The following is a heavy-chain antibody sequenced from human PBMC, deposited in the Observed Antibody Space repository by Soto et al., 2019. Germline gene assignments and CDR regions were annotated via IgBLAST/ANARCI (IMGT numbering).Heavy chain of an antibody. D-gene: IGHD3-16*02. Sequence: PSETLSLTCTVSGGSISSINYYWGWIRQPPGKGLEWIGSIYYSGSTYYNPSLKSRVTISVDTSKNQFSLKLSSVTAADTAVYYCARHLNIERDYYYGMDVWGQGTTVTVSS. CDR3: ARHLNIERDYYYGMDV. CDR2: IYYSGST. CDR1: GGSISSINYY. J-gene: IGHJ6*02. V-gene: IGHV4-39*01.